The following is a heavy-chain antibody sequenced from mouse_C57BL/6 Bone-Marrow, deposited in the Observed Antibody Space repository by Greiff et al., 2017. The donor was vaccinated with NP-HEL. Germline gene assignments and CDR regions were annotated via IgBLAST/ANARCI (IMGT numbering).Heavy chain of an antibody. J-gene: IGHJ3*01. Sequence: EVKLMESGAELVRPGASVKLSCTASGFNIKDDYMHWVKQRPEQGLEWIGWIDPENGDTEYASKFQGKATITADTSSNTAYLQLSSLTSEDTAVYYCTTPTRAYWGQGTLVTVSA. CDR3: TTPTRAY. CDR1: GFNIKDDY. D-gene: IGHD1-1*01. CDR2: IDPENGDT. V-gene: IGHV14-4*01.